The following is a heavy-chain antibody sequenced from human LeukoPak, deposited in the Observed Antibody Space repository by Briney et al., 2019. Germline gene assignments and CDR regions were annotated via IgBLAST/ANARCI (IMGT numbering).Heavy chain of an antibody. CDR1: GGSISSGGYY. CDR3: AREVVGATGGYFDY. Sequence: SETLSLTCTVSGGSISSGGYYWSWIRQHPGKGLEWIGYIYYSGSTYYNPSLKSRVTISVDTSKNQFSLKLSSVTAADTAVYYCAREVVGATGGYFDYWGQGTLVTVSS. J-gene: IGHJ4*02. V-gene: IGHV4-31*03. CDR2: IYYSGST. D-gene: IGHD1-26*01.